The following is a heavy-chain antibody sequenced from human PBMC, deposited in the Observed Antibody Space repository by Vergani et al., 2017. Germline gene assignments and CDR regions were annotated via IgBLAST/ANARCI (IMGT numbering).Heavy chain of an antibody. D-gene: IGHD3-22*01. CDR1: GYSLTELT. Sequence: QVQLVQSGSEVRKPGASVKVSCQVSGYSLTELTIHWVRQAPGKGLEWMGGFDPEHGEVTFAHHIQGRVTMTEDRSTDTAYMELSSLRPEETALYYWAIVTDYYDSSGYYLDYWGQGTLVTVSS. CDR2: FDPEHGEV. J-gene: IGHJ4*03. V-gene: IGHV1-24*01. CDR3: AIVTDYYDSSGYYLDY.